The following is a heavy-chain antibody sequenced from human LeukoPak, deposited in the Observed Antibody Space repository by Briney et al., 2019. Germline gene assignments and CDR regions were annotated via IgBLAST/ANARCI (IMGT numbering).Heavy chain of an antibody. CDR1: GFTFSTHW. CDR3: ARDPIFGVVISNWFDP. J-gene: IGHJ5*02. CDR2: INQDGSGT. V-gene: IGHV3-7*01. Sequence: GGSLRLSCAASGFTFSTHWMIWVRQPPGKGLEWVANINQDGSGTNYVDSVKGRFTISRDNAKNSLYLQMNSLRAEDTAVYYCARDPIFGVVISNWFDPWGQGTLVTVSS. D-gene: IGHD3-3*01.